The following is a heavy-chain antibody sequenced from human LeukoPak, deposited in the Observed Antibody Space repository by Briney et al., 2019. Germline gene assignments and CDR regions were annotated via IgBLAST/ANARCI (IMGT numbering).Heavy chain of an antibody. Sequence: PSETLSLTCTVSGGSISRYYWSWIRQPPGKGLEWIGYIHYSGSTNYNPSLKSRVTMSVDTSKNQFSLKLSSVTAADTAVYYCARHQDYGDYALDYWGQGTLVTVSS. CDR1: GGSISRYY. CDR3: ARHQDYGDYALDY. J-gene: IGHJ4*02. CDR2: IHYSGST. V-gene: IGHV4-59*08. D-gene: IGHD4-17*01.